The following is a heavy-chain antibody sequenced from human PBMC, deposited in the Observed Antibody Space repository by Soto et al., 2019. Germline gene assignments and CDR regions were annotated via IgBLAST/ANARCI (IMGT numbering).Heavy chain of an antibody. D-gene: IGHD3-22*01. CDR3: AKEADISGYYPDY. J-gene: IGHJ4*02. CDR1: GFTFSSCA. Sequence: GGSLRLSCAASGFTFSSCAMGWVRQAPGKGLEWVSGISGNGGSTHYADSVKGRSTISRDNSKNTLHLQVNSLRGEDTAVYYCAKEADISGYYPDYWGQGTHVTVSS. V-gene: IGHV3-23*01. CDR2: ISGNGGST.